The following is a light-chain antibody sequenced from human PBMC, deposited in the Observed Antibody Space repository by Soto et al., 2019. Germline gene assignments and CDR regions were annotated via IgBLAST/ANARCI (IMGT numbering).Light chain of an antibody. V-gene: IGKV3-15*01. CDR2: DAS. CDR1: QSVSNN. CDR3: QQYINWPPGT. Sequence: ILMTQSPATLSVSPGERATLSCRASQSVSNNLAWYQQKPGQAPRLLIYDASTRATGIPARFSGSGSGTEFTLTISGLQSEDFEVYYCQQYINWPPGTFGQGTQVEIK. J-gene: IGKJ1*01.